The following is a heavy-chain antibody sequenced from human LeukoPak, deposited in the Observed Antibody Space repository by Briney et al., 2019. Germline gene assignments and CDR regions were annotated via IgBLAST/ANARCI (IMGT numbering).Heavy chain of an antibody. J-gene: IGHJ3*02. V-gene: IGHV3-23*01. Sequence: GGSLRLSCAASGFTFSSYVMSWVRQAPGKGLEWVSAISGSGGSTYYADSVKGRFTISRDNSKNTLYLQMNSLRAEDTAVYYCAKDQAGDLAFDIWGQGTMVTVSS. CDR1: GFTFSSYV. D-gene: IGHD7-27*01. CDR2: ISGSGGST. CDR3: AKDQAGDLAFDI.